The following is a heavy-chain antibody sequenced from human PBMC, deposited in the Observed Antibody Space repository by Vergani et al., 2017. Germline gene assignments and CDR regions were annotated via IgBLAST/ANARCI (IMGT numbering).Heavy chain of an antibody. CDR3: ARGPELGYYGSGSYYNEGY. Sequence: EVQLVESGGGLVQPGGSLRLSCAASGFTFSSYEMNWVRQAPGKGLEWVSYISSSGSTIYYADSVKGRFTISRDNAKNSLYLQMNSLRAEDTAVYYCARGPELGYYGSGSYYNEGYGGQGTLVTVSS. V-gene: IGHV3-48*03. CDR1: GFTFSSYE. CDR2: ISSSGSTI. D-gene: IGHD3-10*01. J-gene: IGHJ4*02.